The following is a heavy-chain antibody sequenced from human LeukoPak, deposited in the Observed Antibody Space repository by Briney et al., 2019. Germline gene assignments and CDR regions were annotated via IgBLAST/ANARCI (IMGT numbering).Heavy chain of an antibody. D-gene: IGHD6-13*01. CDR1: GFTFSTYG. V-gene: IGHV3-33*01. CDR2: IWYDGSNK. Sequence: GGSLRLSCAASGFTFSTYGMHWVRQAPGKGLEWVAVIWYDGSNKYYADSVKGRFTISRDNSKNTLYLQMNSLRAEDTAVYYCARDSSIAAAGIGENWFDPWGQGTLVTVSS. CDR3: ARDSSIAAAGIGENWFDP. J-gene: IGHJ5*02.